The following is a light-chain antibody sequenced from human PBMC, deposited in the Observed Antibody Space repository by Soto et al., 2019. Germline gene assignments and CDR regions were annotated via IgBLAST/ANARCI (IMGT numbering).Light chain of an antibody. CDR1: QDISNY. CDR3: QQYGNLLFT. CDR2: YAY. J-gene: IGKJ3*01. Sequence: DIQMTQSPSSLSASVGDRVTITCPASQDISNYLNWYQQKPGKAPKLLIYYAYNLETGVPSRFSGSGSGTDFTFTISSLQPEDIATYYCQQYGNLLFTFGPGTKVDIK. V-gene: IGKV1-33*01.